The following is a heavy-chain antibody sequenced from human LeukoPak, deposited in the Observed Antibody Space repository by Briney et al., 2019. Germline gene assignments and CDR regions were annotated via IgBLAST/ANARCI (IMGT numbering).Heavy chain of an antibody. D-gene: IGHD6-13*01. CDR1: GFTFSSYS. CDR3: ARFRRQQTRYYYYMDV. Sequence: AGGSLRLSCAASGFTFSSYSMNWVRQAPGKGLEWVSSISSSGSTVYYADSVKGRFTISRDNAKNSLYLQMNSLRAEDTAVYYCARFRRQQTRYYYYMDVWGKGTTVTISS. V-gene: IGHV3-48*04. CDR2: ISSSGSTV. J-gene: IGHJ6*03.